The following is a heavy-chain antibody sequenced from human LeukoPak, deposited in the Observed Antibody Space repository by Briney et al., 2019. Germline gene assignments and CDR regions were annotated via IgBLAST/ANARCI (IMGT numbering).Heavy chain of an antibody. D-gene: IGHD3-3*01. CDR3: ARDRDTYYDFWSGYSYYYYGMDV. CDR2: ISAYNGNT. V-gene: IGHV1-18*01. J-gene: IGHJ6*02. Sequence: GASVKVSCKASGYTFTSYGISWVRQAPGQGLEWMGWISAYNGNTNYAQKLQGRVTMTTDTSTSTAYMELRSLRSDDTAVYYCARDRDTYYDFWSGYSYYYYGMDVWGQGTTVTVSS. CDR1: GYTFTSYG.